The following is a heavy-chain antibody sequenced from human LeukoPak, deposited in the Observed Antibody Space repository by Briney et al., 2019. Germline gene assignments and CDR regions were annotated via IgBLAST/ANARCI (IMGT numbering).Heavy chain of an antibody. CDR1: GVSISGNY. CDR2: IYYSGST. D-gene: IGHD3-9*01. J-gene: IGHJ3*02. Sequence: SETLSLTCTVSGVSISGNYWGWIRQPPGKGLEWIGSIYYSGSTYYNPSLKSRVTISVDTSKNQFSLKLTSVTAADTAVHYCARLPRNYDILTGFYISAFDIWGQGTMVTVSS. V-gene: IGHV4-39*01. CDR3: ARLPRNYDILTGFYISAFDI.